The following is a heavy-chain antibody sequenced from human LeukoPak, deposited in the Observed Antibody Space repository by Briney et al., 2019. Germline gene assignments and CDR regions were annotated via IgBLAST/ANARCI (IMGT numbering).Heavy chain of an antibody. J-gene: IGHJ4*02. D-gene: IGHD2-15*01. Sequence: PGGSLRLSCAASGFTFSSYAMSWVRQAPGKGLEWVSAISGSGGSTYYADSVEGRFTISRDNSKNTLYLQMNSLRAEDTAVYYCAKSRYIVVVVAARDYWGQGTLVTVSS. V-gene: IGHV3-23*01. CDR1: GFTFSSYA. CDR2: ISGSGGST. CDR3: AKSRYIVVVVAARDY.